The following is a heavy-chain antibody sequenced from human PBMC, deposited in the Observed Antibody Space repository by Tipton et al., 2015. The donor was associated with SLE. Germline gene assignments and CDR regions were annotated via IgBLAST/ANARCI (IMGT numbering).Heavy chain of an antibody. CDR2: IFYTGST. V-gene: IGHV4-39*07. D-gene: IGHD3-22*01. Sequence: TLSLTCTVSGDSISDDLYYWGWIRQPPGKALEWIASIFYTGSTFYNSSLKSRVTISVDTSKNQFSLNLTSVTAADTAIYYCARSSSGYRGALDIWGQGTVVTVSS. CDR1: GDSISDDLYY. J-gene: IGHJ3*02. CDR3: ARSSSGYRGALDI.